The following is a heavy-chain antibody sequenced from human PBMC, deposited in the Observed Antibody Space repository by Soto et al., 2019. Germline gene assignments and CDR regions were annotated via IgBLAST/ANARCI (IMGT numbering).Heavy chain of an antibody. CDR1: GFSFSDFG. V-gene: IGHV3-30*18. J-gene: IGHJ3*01. CDR2: ISYDGSNK. D-gene: IGHD3-10*01. CDR3: AKWFGELFDGFDV. Sequence: QVQLVESGGGVVQPGRSLRLSCAGSGFSFSDFGMHWVRQAPGKGLEWVAVISYDGSNKNFADSVKGRFAISRDTSKNMMYLQMNSLRPEDTAVYYFAKWFGELFDGFDVWGQGTVVTVSS.